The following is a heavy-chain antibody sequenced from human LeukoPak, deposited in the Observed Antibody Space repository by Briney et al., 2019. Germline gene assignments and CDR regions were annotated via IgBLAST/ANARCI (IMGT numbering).Heavy chain of an antibody. CDR1: GYTFTSYG. CDR3: ARARRSGWYEGFDY. D-gene: IGHD6-19*01. J-gene: IGHJ4*02. CDR2: ISAYNGNT. V-gene: IGHV1-18*01. Sequence: GASVKVSCKASGYTFTSYGISWVRQAPGQGLEWMGWISAYNGNTNYAQKLQGRVTMTTDTSASTAYMELRSLRSDDTAVYYCARARRSGWYEGFDYWGQGTLVTVSS.